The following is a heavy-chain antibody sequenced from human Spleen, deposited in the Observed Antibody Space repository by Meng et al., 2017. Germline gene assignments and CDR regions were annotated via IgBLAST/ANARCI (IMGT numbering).Heavy chain of an antibody. CDR1: GYTFTAYY. CDR3: AKALGWGSSPDY. CDR2: INPNSGGT. D-gene: IGHD2-21*01. V-gene: IGHV1-2*06. J-gene: IGHJ4*02. Sequence: QVQRVQSWADVKKPGSSVKVSCKASGYTFTAYYIHWVRQAPGQGLEWMGRINPNSGGTNFAQKFQGRVIMTRDTSISTAYMELSSLGFDDTAVYYCAKALGWGSSPDYWGQGILVTVSS.